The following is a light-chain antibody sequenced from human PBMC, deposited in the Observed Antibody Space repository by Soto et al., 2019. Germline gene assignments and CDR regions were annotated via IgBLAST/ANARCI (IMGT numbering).Light chain of an antibody. Sequence: QSVLTQPASVSGSPGQSITISCIGTSSDIGAYNYVFWYQQHPGKVPKLMIYEVTNRPSGLSNRFSGSKSGNTASLTISGLQAEDEAEYFCSSYSSSSTLYVFGTGTKLTVL. CDR2: EVT. CDR1: SSDIGAYNY. CDR3: SSYSSSSTLYV. J-gene: IGLJ1*01. V-gene: IGLV2-14*01.